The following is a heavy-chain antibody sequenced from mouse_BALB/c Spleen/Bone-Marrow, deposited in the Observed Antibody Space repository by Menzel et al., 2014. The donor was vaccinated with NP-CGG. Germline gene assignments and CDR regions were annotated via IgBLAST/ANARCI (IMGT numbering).Heavy chain of an antibody. Sequence: DVKLVESGAELVRPGALVKLSCKASGFNIKDYYMHWVIQRPEQGLEWIGWIDPENGNTIYDPKLQGKASITADTSSNTAYLQLSSLTSEDTAVYYCARRYGSSFDYWGQGTTLTVSS. CDR2: IDPENGNT. V-gene: IGHV14-1*02. D-gene: IGHD1-1*01. CDR3: ARRYGSSFDY. J-gene: IGHJ2*01. CDR1: GFNIKDYY.